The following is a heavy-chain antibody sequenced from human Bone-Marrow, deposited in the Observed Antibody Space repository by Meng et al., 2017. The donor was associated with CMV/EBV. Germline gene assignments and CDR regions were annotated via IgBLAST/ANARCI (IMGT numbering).Heavy chain of an antibody. CDR2: IRYDGSNK. D-gene: IGHD3-22*01. J-gene: IGHJ4*02. CDR3: AKGQKIYYDSSGYDY. Sequence: GGSLRLSCAAPGFTFSSYGMPWVRQAPGKGVEWVAVIRYDGSNKYYADSVKGRFTISRDNSKNTLYLQMNSLRAEDTAVYYCAKGQKIYYDSSGYDYWGQGTLVTVSS. CDR1: GFTFSSYG. V-gene: IGHV3-33*06.